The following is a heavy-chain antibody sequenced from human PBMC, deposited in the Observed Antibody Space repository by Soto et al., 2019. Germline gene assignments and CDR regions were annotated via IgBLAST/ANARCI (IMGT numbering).Heavy chain of an antibody. Sequence: GASVKVSCKASGYTFTSYDINWVRQATGQGLEWMGWMNPNSGNTGYAQKFQGRVTMTRNTSISTAYMELSSLRSEDTAVYYCARGRGSSYHDILTGYYNYYYYYCMDVWGKGTTVTVSS. CDR2: MNPNSGNT. D-gene: IGHD3-9*01. J-gene: IGHJ6*03. CDR1: GYTFTSYD. CDR3: ARGRGSSYHDILTGYYNYYYYYCMDV. V-gene: IGHV1-8*01.